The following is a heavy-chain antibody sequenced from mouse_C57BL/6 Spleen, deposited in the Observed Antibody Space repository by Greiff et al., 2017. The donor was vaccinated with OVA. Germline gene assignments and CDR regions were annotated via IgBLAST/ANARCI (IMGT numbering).Heavy chain of an antibody. J-gene: IGHJ1*03. Sequence: GGGLVQPKGSLKLSCAASGFTFNTYAMHWVRQAPGKGLEWVARIRSKSSNYATYYADSVKDRFTISRDDSQSMLYLQMNNLKTEDTAMYYGVRLLDWEGYFDVWGTGTTVTVSS. CDR2: IRSKSSNYAT. CDR1: GFTFNTYA. D-gene: IGHD4-1*01. V-gene: IGHV10-3*01. CDR3: VRLLDWEGYFDV.